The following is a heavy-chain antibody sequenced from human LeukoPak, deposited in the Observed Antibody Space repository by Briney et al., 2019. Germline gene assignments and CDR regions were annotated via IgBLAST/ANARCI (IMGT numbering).Heavy chain of an antibody. CDR1: GFTFSSYA. Sequence: GGSLRLSCAASGFTFSSYAMSWVRQAPGKGLEWVSAISGSGGSTYYADSVKGRFTISRDNSKNTLYLQMNSLRVEDTAVYFCARDPGAFPYFFDCWGQGTLVTVSS. J-gene: IGHJ4*02. V-gene: IGHV3-23*01. D-gene: IGHD4/OR15-4a*01. CDR3: ARDPGAFPYFFDC. CDR2: ISGSGGST.